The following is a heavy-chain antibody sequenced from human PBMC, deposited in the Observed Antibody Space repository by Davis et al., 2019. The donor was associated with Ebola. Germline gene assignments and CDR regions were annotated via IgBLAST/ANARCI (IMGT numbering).Heavy chain of an antibody. D-gene: IGHD6-6*01. CDR1: GGSISSYY. Sequence: PSETLSLTCTVSGGSISSYYWSWIRQPPGKGLEWIGYIYHSGSTNYNPSLKSRVTISVDTSKNQFSLKLSSVTAADTAVYYCARGGGRYSSSSGRFDYWGQGTLVTVSS. V-gene: IGHV4-59*08. J-gene: IGHJ4*02. CDR2: IYHSGST. CDR3: ARGGGRYSSSSGRFDY.